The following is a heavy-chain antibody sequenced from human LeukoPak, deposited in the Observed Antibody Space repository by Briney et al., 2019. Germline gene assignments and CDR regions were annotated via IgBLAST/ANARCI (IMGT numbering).Heavy chain of an antibody. CDR1: GYTFTGYY. J-gene: IGHJ4*02. D-gene: IGHD6-13*01. V-gene: IGHV1-2*02. CDR3: ARVTYSSSWYEDY. CDR2: TNPNSGDT. Sequence: ASVKVSCKASGYTFTGYYMHWVRQAPGQGLEWMGWTNPNSGDTNSAQKFQGRVTMTRDTSISTAYMELSRLRSDDTAVYYCARVTYSSSWYEDYWGQGTLVTVSS.